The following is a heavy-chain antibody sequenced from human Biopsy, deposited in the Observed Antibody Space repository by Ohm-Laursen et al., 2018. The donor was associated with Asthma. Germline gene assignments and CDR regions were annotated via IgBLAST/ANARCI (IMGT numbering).Heavy chain of an antibody. CDR1: GDSITSGGCC. V-gene: IGHV4-31*03. Sequence: PSETLSLTCTVSGDSITSGGCCWNWIRQHPGKGLEWIGYIHHSGTSYFNPSLKSRVSFSRDTSKNQFSLRLSSVTAADTAMYYCARIPRRSGSYFVDYWGQRALVTVSS. CDR3: ARIPRRSGSYFVDY. D-gene: IGHD3-22*01. J-gene: IGHJ4*02. CDR2: IHHSGTS.